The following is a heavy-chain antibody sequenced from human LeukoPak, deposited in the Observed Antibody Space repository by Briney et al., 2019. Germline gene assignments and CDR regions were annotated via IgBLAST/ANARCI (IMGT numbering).Heavy chain of an antibody. V-gene: IGHV3-23*01. J-gene: IGHJ4*02. Sequence: GGSPRLSCAASGFTFSSYAMSWVRQAPGKGLEWVSAISGSGGSTYYADSVKGRFTISRDNFKNTLYLQMNSLRAEDTAVYYCAKDRDYGDYGLFDYWGQGTLVTVSS. D-gene: IGHD4-17*01. CDR3: AKDRDYGDYGLFDY. CDR1: GFTFSSYA. CDR2: ISGSGGST.